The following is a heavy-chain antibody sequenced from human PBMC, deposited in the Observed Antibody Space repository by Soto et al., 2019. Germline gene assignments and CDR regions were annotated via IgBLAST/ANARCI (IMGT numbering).Heavy chain of an antibody. D-gene: IGHD6-13*01. CDR1: GFTFSDYY. CDR3: ARDSSSWSLDY. CDR2: IWYDGSNK. J-gene: IGHJ4*02. Sequence: GGSLRLSCVASGFTFSDYYMSWIRQAPGKGLEWVAVIWYDGSNKYYADSVKGRFTISRDNSKNTLYLQMNSLRAEDTAVYYCARDSSSWSLDYWGQGTLVTVSS. V-gene: IGHV3-33*08.